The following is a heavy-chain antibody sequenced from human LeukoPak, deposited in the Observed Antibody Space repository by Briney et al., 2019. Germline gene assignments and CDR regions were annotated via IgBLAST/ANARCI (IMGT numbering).Heavy chain of an antibody. CDR1: GGSISSSSYY. Sequence: PSETLSLTCTVSGGSISSSSYYWGWIRQPPGKGLEWIGSIYYSGSTYYNPSLKSRVTISVDTSKNQFSLKLSSVTAADTAVYYCARGMRGSSGWYGGGWGQGTLVTVSS. V-gene: IGHV4-39*07. J-gene: IGHJ4*02. D-gene: IGHD6-19*01. CDR2: IYYSGST. CDR3: ARGMRGSSGWYGGG.